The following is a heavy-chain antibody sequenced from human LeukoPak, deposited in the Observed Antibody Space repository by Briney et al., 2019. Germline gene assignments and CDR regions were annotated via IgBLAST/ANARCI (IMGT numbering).Heavy chain of an antibody. CDR2: VKEDGSQK. J-gene: IGHJ4*02. CDR3: AREAY. Sequence: GGPLRLSCAASGFTFSRYWMSWVRQAPGKGLEWVASVKEDGSQKNYADTVEGRFTISRDNAKKSLVLQMNSLRVEDTAIYYCAREAYWGPGTLVTVSS. V-gene: IGHV3-7*03. CDR1: GFTFSRYW.